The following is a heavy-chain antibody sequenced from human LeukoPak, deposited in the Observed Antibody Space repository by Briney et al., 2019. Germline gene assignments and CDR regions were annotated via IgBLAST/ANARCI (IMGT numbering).Heavy chain of an antibody. V-gene: IGHV3-21*01. Sequence: GGSLRLSCAVSGFTFSAYGMNWVRQAPGKGLEWVSSISSSSSYIYYADSVKGRFTISRDNAKNSLYLQMNSLRAEDTAVYYCARHSSSWGDWFDPWGQGTLVTVSS. CDR3: ARHSSSWGDWFDP. CDR1: GFTFSAYG. D-gene: IGHD6-13*01. CDR2: ISSSSSYI. J-gene: IGHJ5*02.